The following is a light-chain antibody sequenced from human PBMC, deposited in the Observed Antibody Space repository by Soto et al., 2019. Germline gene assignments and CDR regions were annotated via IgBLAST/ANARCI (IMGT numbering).Light chain of an antibody. J-gene: IGLJ1*01. CDR2: EVN. CDR1: LGIYNY. V-gene: IGLV2-14*01. Sequence: QSALTQPPSVSGSPGQSITISCTGGLGIYNYVPWYQQHPGKVPKLLIYEVNNRPSGISDRFSGSKSGNTASLTISGLQAEDEADYYCLSFTSSSTYTFGMGTRSPS. CDR3: LSFTSSSTYT.